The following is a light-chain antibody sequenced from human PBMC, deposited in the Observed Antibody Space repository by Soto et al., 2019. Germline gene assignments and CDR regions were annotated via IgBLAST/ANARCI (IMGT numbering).Light chain of an antibody. V-gene: IGKV1-5*01. CDR1: RNIERW. Sequence: DIQMTQSPSTLSESLGDRVTIKCRASRNIERWLAWYQQKPGKAPRLLIYDASTLETGVPSRFSGGGSGTEFTLTISSLQPDDNATYYCQHCDTYWAFGQGTKVEVE. J-gene: IGKJ1*01. CDR2: DAS. CDR3: QHCDTYWA.